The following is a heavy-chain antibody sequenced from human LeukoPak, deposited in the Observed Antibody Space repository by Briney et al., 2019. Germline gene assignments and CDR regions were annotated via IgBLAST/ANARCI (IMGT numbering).Heavy chain of an antibody. J-gene: IGHJ3*02. CDR3: ARPTMIKPRGAFDI. CDR1: GYTFTSYG. CDR2: ISAYNGNT. Sequence: ASVKVSCKASGYTFTSYGISWVRQVPGQGLEWMGWISAYNGNTNYAQKLQGRVTMTTDTSTSTAYMELRSLRSDDTAVYYCARPTMIKPRGAFDIWGQGTMVTVSS. V-gene: IGHV1-18*01. D-gene: IGHD3-22*01.